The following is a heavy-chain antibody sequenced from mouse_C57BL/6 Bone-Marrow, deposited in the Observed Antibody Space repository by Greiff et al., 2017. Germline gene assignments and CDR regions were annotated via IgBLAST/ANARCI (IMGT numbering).Heavy chain of an antibody. D-gene: IGHD2-4*01. CDR2: ISSGSSTI. Sequence: EVNVVESGGGLVKPGGSLKLSCAASGFTFSDYGMHWVRQAPEKGLEWVAYISSGSSTIYYADTVKGRFTISRDNAKNTLFLQMTSLRSEDTAMYYCARRNDYGFAYWGQGTLVTVSA. V-gene: IGHV5-17*01. J-gene: IGHJ3*01. CDR3: ARRNDYGFAY. CDR1: GFTFSDYG.